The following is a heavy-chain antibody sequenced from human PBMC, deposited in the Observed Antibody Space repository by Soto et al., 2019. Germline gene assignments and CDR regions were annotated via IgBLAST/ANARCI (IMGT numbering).Heavy chain of an antibody. V-gene: IGHV1-3*01. J-gene: IGHJ4*02. D-gene: IGHD6-13*01. CDR3: ARVGTSSWDFGY. CDR2: INGGNGNT. CDR1: GYTFSTYA. Sequence: GASVKVSCKASGYTFSTYAMHWVRQAPGHRLEWMGWINGGNGNTEYSQKFQGRVTITRDTSASTAYMELNSLRSEDTAVYYCARVGTSSWDFGYWGQGTLVTVSS.